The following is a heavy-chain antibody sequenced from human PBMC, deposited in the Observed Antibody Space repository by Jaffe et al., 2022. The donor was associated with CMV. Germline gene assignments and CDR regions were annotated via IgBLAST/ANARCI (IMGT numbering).Heavy chain of an antibody. Sequence: QVQLVESGGGVVQPERSLRLSCAASGFNFTHYAMHWVRQAPGKGLEWVAVIWYDGSEKYYADSVKGRFTLSKDISRNTLYLQMSSLRPEDTAVYYCARGRDVVVPWRDWFDPWGQGTLVTVSS. V-gene: IGHV3-33*01. CDR1: GFNFTHYA. CDR2: IWYDGSEK. J-gene: IGHJ5*02. CDR3: ARGRDVVVPWRDWFDP. D-gene: IGHD2-2*01.